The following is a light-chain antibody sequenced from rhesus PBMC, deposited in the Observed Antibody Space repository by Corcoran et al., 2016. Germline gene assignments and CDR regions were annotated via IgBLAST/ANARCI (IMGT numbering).Light chain of an antibody. CDR2: AAS. V-gene: IGKV1-28*01. CDR3: LQHNSYPLT. J-gene: IGKJ4*01. Sequence: DIQMTQSPSSLSASVGDTVTITCRASQGISSYLNWFQQKPGKAPKLLIYAASSFESGVPSRFRGSGSGTEVTLTISSLQPEDFAAYYCLQHNSYPLTFGGGTKVESK. CDR1: QGISSY.